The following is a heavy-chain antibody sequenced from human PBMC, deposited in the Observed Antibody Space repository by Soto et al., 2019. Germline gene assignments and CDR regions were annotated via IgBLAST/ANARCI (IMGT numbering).Heavy chain of an antibody. CDR2: IYSGGST. CDR1: GFTVSSNY. J-gene: IGHJ4*02. CDR3: ARGKDGRNSDGYFDY. Sequence: GGSLRLSCAASGFTVSSNYMSWVRQAPGKGLEWVSVIYSGGSTYYADSVKGRFTISRDNSKNTLYLQMNSLRAEDTAVYYCARGKDGRNSDGYFDYWGQGNLVTVSS. D-gene: IGHD4-4*01. V-gene: IGHV3-53*01.